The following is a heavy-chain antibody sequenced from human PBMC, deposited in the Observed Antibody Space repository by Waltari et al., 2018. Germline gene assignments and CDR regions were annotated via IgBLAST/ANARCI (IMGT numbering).Heavy chain of an antibody. CDR2: IIPILGIA. CDR3: ARDRGVATIVREGEFDY. CDR1: GGTFSSYT. V-gene: IGHV1-69*08. J-gene: IGHJ4*02. Sequence: QVQLVQSGAEVKKPGSSVKVSCKASGGTFSSYTISWVRQAPGQGLEWMGRIIPILGIANYAQKFQGRVTINADKSTSTAYMELSSLRSEDTAVYYCARDRGVATIVREGEFDYWGQGTLVTVSS. D-gene: IGHD5-12*01.